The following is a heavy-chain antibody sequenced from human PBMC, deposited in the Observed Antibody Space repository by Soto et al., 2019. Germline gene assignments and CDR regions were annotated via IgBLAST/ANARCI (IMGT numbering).Heavy chain of an antibody. Sequence: PGGSLRLSCAASGFTFSSYAMSWVRQAPGKGLEWVSAISGSGGSTYCADSVKGRFTISRDNSKNTLYLQMNSLRAEDTAVYYCAKERDLWFGESYYFDYWGQGTLVTVSS. J-gene: IGHJ4*02. D-gene: IGHD3-10*01. CDR2: ISGSGGST. CDR3: AKERDLWFGESYYFDY. CDR1: GFTFSSYA. V-gene: IGHV3-23*01.